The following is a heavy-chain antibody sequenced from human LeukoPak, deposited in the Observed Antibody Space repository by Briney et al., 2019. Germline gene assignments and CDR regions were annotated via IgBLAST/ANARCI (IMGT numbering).Heavy chain of an antibody. CDR1: GYSFTNYA. J-gene: IGHJ4*02. D-gene: IGHD3-22*01. Sequence: ASVRVSCKTYGYSFTNYAISWVRQAPGQGLEWMGWISTYNRDTNYAQRLQGRITIITDTSTSTVYMELRSLGSDDTAVYYCARDPSNTSGHYPYFDYWGQGTLVTVSS. CDR3: ARDPSNTSGHYPYFDY. V-gene: IGHV1-18*01. CDR2: ISTYNRDT.